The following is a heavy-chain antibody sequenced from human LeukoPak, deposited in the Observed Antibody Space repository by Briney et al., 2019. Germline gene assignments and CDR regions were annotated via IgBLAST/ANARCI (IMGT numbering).Heavy chain of an antibody. D-gene: IGHD6-13*01. CDR1: GFTFSSYG. CDR2: IRYDGSNK. CDR3: AKGVWAACKRCSSSWYGDNAPHDY. Sequence: PGGSLRLSCAASGFTFSSYGMHWVRQAPGKGLEWVAFIRYDGSNKYYADSVKGRFTISRDNSKNTLYLQMNSLRAEDTAVYYCAKGVWAACKRCSSSWYGDNAPHDYWGQGTLVTVSS. J-gene: IGHJ4*02. V-gene: IGHV3-30*02.